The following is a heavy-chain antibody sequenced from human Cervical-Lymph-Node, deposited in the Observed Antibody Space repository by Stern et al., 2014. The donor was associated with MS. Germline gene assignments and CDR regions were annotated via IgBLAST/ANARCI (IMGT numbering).Heavy chain of an antibody. CDR3: AHSTIVVDTIWFNP. V-gene: IGHV2-5*02. J-gene: IGHJ5*02. Sequence: QITLKESGPTLVKPTQTLTLSCTYSGFSASNLGVAVSWIRQPPGKALEWLALIYWDEDKRYRPSLKNRLTITKDASKNQVVLKMTNMEPEDTATYYCAHSTIVVDTIWFNPWGQGTLVTVSS. D-gene: IGHD3-22*01. CDR2: IYWDEDK. CDR1: GFSASNLGVA.